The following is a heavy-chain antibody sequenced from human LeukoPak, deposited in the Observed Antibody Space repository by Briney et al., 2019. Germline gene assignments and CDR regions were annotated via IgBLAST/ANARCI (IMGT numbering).Heavy chain of an antibody. CDR2: MNPNSGNT. CDR1: GYTFTSYD. V-gene: IGHV1-8*01. Sequence: GASVKVSCKASGYTFTSYDINWVRQATGQGLEWMGWMNPNSGNTGYAQKFQGRVTMTRDMSTSTVYMELSSLRSEDTAVYYCARDLSSLRYSSGRLDYWGQGTLVTVSS. J-gene: IGHJ4*02. CDR3: ARDLSSLRYSSGRLDY. D-gene: IGHD6-19*01.